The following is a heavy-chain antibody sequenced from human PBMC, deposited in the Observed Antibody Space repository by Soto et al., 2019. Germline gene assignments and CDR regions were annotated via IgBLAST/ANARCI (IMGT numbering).Heavy chain of an antibody. CDR3: ARGVVPNYYYYGMDV. D-gene: IGHD2-2*01. Sequence: GESLKISCKGSGYSFTSYWIGWVRQMPGKGLEWMGIIYPGDSDTRYSPSFQGQVTISADKSISTAYLQWSSLKASDTAMYYCARGVVPNYYYYGMDVWGQGTTVTVSS. J-gene: IGHJ6*02. CDR1: GYSFTSYW. CDR2: IYPGDSDT. V-gene: IGHV5-51*01.